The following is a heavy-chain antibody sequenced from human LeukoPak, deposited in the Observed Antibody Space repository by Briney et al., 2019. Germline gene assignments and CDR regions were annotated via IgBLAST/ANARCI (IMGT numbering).Heavy chain of an antibody. CDR2: ISSSSSYI. Sequence: GGSLRLSCAASGFTFSSYSMNWVRQAPGKGLEWVSSISSSSSYIYYADSVKGRFTISRDNAKNSLYLQMNSLRAEDTAVYYCAREREGIAARPYSWGQGTLVTVSS. V-gene: IGHV3-21*01. CDR1: GFTFSSYS. J-gene: IGHJ4*02. D-gene: IGHD6-6*01. CDR3: AREREGIAARPYS.